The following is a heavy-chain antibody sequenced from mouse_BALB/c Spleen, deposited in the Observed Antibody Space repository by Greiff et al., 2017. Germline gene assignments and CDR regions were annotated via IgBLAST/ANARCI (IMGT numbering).Heavy chain of an antibody. CDR2: IDPANGNT. V-gene: IGHV14-3*02. Sequence: EVQGVESGAELVKPGASVKLSCTASGFNIKDTYMHWVKQRPEQGLEWIGRIDPANGNTKYDPKFQGKATITADTSSNTAYLQLSSLTSEDTAVYYCARPDYYGSSYEAMDYWGQGTSVTVSS. D-gene: IGHD1-1*01. J-gene: IGHJ4*01. CDR3: ARPDYYGSSYEAMDY. CDR1: GFNIKDTY.